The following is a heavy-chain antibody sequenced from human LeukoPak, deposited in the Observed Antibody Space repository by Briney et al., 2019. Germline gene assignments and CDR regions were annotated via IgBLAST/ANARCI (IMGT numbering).Heavy chain of an antibody. V-gene: IGHV3-33*01. Sequence: GRSLRLPCAASGFTFRSYGMHWVRQAPGKGLQWVAVIWYDGSNKYYADSVKGRFTISRDNSKNTLSLQMNSLRAEDTAVYYCARELPPLEKYYFDYWGQGTLVTVSS. CDR2: IWYDGSNK. CDR3: ARELPPLEKYYFDY. J-gene: IGHJ4*02. D-gene: IGHD3-3*01. CDR1: GFTFRSYG.